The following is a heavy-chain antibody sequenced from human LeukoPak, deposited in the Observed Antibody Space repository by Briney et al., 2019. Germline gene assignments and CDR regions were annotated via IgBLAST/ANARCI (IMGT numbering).Heavy chain of an antibody. Sequence: HPGGSLRLSCAASGFTVSSNYMSWVRQAPGKGLEWVSGISGSGGSTYYADSVKGRFTISRDNSKNTLYLQMNSLRAEDTAIYYCAKVAGIYCSGGTCYPDYWGQGTLVTVSS. D-gene: IGHD2-15*01. CDR1: GFTVSSNY. J-gene: IGHJ4*02. V-gene: IGHV3-23*01. CDR2: ISGSGGST. CDR3: AKVAGIYCSGGTCYPDY.